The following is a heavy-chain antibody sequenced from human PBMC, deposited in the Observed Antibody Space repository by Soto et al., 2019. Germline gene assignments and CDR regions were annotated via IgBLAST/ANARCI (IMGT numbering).Heavy chain of an antibody. CDR3: ARAPTVNPYYYYYGMDV. CDR1: GFTFSSFA. V-gene: IGHV3-30-3*01. J-gene: IGHJ6*02. CDR2: ISYDGSNK. D-gene: IGHD4-17*01. Sequence: QVQLVESGGGVVQPGRSLRLSCAASGFTFSSFAMHWVRQAPGKGLEWVAVISYDGSNKYYADSVRGRFTISRDNSKNTLYLQMNSLSAEDTAVYYCARAPTVNPYYYYYGMDVWGQGTTVTVSS.